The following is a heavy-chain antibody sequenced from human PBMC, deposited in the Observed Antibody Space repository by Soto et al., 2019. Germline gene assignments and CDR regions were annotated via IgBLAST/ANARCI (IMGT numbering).Heavy chain of an antibody. CDR3: ARDLGSGYDPGDY. J-gene: IGHJ4*02. D-gene: IGHD5-12*01. Sequence: QVQLVQSGAEVKKPGSSVKVSCKTSGDIFSGYSISWVRQAPGQGLEWMGGIIPIFGTTNYAQRFHGRVTHTADKYTSTVYMELYSLKSEDTAVYYCARDLGSGYDPGDYWGQGTLVTVSS. V-gene: IGHV1-69*14. CDR1: GDIFSGYS. CDR2: IIPIFGTT.